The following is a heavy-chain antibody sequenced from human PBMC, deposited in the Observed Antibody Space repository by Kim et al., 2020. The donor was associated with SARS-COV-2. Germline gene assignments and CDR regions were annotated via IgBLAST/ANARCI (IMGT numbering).Heavy chain of an antibody. D-gene: IGHD2-15*01. CDR2: ISYDGSNK. CDR1: GFTFSSYA. CDR3: ARGWYCNISGCYDYDMD. Sequence: GGSLRLSCAASGFTFSSYAMHWVRQAPGKGLEWVAAISYDGSNKYYADSVKGRFTISRDNSKNTLYLQMNSLRAEDTAVYYCARGWYCNISGCYDYDMD. V-gene: IGHV3-30*04. J-gene: IGHJ6*01.